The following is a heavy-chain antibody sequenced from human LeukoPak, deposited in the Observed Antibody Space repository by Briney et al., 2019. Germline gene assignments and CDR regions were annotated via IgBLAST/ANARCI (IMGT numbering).Heavy chain of an antibody. V-gene: IGHV1-18*01. CDR1: GYTFTSYG. J-gene: IGHJ3*02. Sequence: ASVKVSCKASGYTFTSYGISWVRQAPGQGLEWMGWISAYNGNTNYAQKLQGRVTMTTDTSTSTVYMELRSLRSDDTAVYYCARDLGDSSGYYQPSAFDIWGQGTMVTVSS. CDR2: ISAYNGNT. CDR3: ARDLGDSSGYYQPSAFDI. D-gene: IGHD3-22*01.